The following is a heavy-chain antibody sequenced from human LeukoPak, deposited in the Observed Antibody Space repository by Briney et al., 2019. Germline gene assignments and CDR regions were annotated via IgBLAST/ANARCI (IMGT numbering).Heavy chain of an antibody. V-gene: IGHV3-23*01. D-gene: IGHD6-19*01. CDR3: AKLKQWQPQRYFFEY. CDR1: GFTFSSYA. J-gene: IGHJ4*02. CDR2: FSGTSST. Sequence: GGSLRLSCAASGFTFSSYAMGWVRQAPGKGLEWVSTFSGTSSTSYADAVKGRVTISRDNSKNTLYLQMNSLRAEDTAVYYCAKLKQWQPQRYFFEYWGQGALVTVAS.